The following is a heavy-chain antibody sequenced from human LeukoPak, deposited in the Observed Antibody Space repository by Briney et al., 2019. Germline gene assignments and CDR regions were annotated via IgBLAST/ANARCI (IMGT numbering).Heavy chain of an antibody. V-gene: IGHV3-23*01. CDR2: ISGSGGST. J-gene: IGHJ4*02. CDR1: GFSFSSYA. CDR3: AKDVHTVYPAPVDY. Sequence: AGGSLRLSCAASGFSFSSYAMSWVRQAPGKGLEWVSAISGSGGSTYYADSVKGRFTISRDNSKNTLYLQMNSLRAEDTAVYYCAKDVHTVYPAPVDYWGQGTLVTVSS. D-gene: IGHD4-11*01.